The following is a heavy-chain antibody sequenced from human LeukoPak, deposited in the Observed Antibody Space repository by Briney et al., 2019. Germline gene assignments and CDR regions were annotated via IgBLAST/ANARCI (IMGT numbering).Heavy chain of an antibody. CDR2: RYYSGCM. V-gene: IGHV4-39*01. CDR1: GGSISSSGYY. D-gene: IGHD6-13*01. Sequence: SETLSLTCTVSGGSISSSGYYWGWIRQPPGKGLAWIATRYYSGCMFYTPSLKSRVTISVDTSKNQSSLKLSSVTAADTAVYYCARGVIAGGGNDFDYWGQGPLVTVSS. J-gene: IGHJ4*02. CDR3: ARGVIAGGGNDFDY.